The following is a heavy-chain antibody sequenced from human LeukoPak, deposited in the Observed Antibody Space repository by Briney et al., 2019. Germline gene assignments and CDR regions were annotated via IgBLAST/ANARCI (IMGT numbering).Heavy chain of an antibody. CDR2: INPNSGGT. CDR1: GYTFTGYY. D-gene: IGHD3-3*01. J-gene: IGHJ3*02. Sequence: ASVKVSCKASGYTFTGYYMHWVRQAPGQGLEWMGWINPNSGGTNYAQKFQGRVTMTRDTSISTAYMELSRLRSHDTAVYYCARAEWSGLNDAFDIWGQGTMVTVSS. V-gene: IGHV1-2*02. CDR3: ARAEWSGLNDAFDI.